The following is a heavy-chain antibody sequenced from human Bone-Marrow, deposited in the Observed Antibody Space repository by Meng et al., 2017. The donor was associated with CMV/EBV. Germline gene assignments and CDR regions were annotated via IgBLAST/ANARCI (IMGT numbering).Heavy chain of an antibody. CDR2: ISAYNGNT. D-gene: IGHD3-22*01. J-gene: IGHJ6*02. CDR3: ARETRGITMIVVVTLGNYGMDV. CDR1: GYTFTGYY. V-gene: IGHV1-18*04. Sequence: DSVKVSCKASGYTFTGYYMHWVRQAPGQGLEWMGWISAYNGNTNYAQKLQGRVTMTTDTSTSTAYMELRSLRSDDTAVYYCARETRGITMIVVVTLGNYGMDVWGQGTTVTVSS.